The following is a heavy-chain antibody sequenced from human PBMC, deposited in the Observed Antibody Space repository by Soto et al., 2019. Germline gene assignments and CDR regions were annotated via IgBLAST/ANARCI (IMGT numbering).Heavy chain of an antibody. CDR2: IYYSGST. CDR3: ARRSLTIFEGANGAFDI. J-gene: IGHJ3*02. V-gene: IGHV4-39*01. CDR1: GGSISSSSYY. D-gene: IGHD3-3*01. Sequence: SETLSLTCTVSGGSISSSSYYWGWIRQPPGKGLEWIGSIYYSGSTYYNPSLKSRVTISVDTSKNQFSLKLSSVTAADTAVYYCARRSLTIFEGANGAFDIWGQGTMVTVSS.